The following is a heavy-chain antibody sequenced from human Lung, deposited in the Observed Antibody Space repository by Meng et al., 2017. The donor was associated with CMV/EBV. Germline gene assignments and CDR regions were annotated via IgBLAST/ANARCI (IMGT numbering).Heavy chain of an antibody. CDR3: ASWVGGHLVLYYYGMDV. V-gene: IGHV1-69*10. D-gene: IGHD6-13*01. J-gene: IGHJ6*02. CDR1: GCTFSSYA. Sequence: SXXVSXXASGCTFSSYAIRWVRQAPGQGLEWMGGINPILGIANYAQKFQGRVTITADKSTSTAYMELSRLRSEDTAVYYCASWVGGHLVLYYYGMDVWGQGTTVTVSS. CDR2: INPILGIA.